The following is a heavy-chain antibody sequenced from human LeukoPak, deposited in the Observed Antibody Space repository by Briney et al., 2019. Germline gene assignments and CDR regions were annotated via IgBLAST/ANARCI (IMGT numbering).Heavy chain of an antibody. CDR1: GFSFSSYA. V-gene: IGHV3-23*01. CDR2: ISGSGVTT. Sequence: TGGSLRLSCAASGFSFSSYAMSWVRQAPGKGLEWVSAISGSGVTTYPADSVKGRFNISRDNSKNTLYMQMNSLRAEDTAIYYCAKEGYGRTWNADFDFWGQGTLVTVSS. D-gene: IGHD6-13*01. CDR3: AKEGYGRTWNADFDF. J-gene: IGHJ4*02.